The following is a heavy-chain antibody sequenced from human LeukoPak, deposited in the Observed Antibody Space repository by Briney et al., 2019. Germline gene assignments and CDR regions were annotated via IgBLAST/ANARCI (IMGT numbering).Heavy chain of an antibody. D-gene: IGHD3-16*01. CDR2: IYTGGTT. CDR1: GFTVSTNNY. CDR3: AREISRFGI. V-gene: IGHV3-66*01. Sequence: GGSLRLSCAASGFTVSTNNYRYWVRQAPGKGLEWVSSIYTGGTTYYADSVKGRFTISRADPTYTLYLQMNSVRADVTAGYYCAREISRFGIWGQGTPVTVSS. J-gene: IGHJ4*02.